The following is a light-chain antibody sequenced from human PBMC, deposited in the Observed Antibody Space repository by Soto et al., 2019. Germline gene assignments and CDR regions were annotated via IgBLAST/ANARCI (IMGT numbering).Light chain of an antibody. CDR2: DVN. V-gene: IGLV2-14*03. CDR3: ISYTSSSTRV. CDR1: SSDVGTYNY. Sequence: QSALTQPTSVSGSPGQSITISCTGTSSDVGTYNYVSWYQQHPGKAPKLMIYDVNNRPSGVSNRLSGSKSGNTASLTISGLQAEDEADYYCISYTSSSTRVFGGGTKVTVL. J-gene: IGLJ2*01.